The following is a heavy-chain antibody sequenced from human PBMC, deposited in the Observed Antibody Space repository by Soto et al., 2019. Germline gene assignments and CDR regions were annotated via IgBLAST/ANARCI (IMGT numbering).Heavy chain of an antibody. J-gene: IGHJ4*02. Sequence: ASVKVSCKASGYTFTSYDINWVRQATGQGLEWMGWMNPNSGNTGYAQKFQGRVTMTRNTSISTAYMELSSLRSEDTAVYYCARGFVVVGATGYDFWSQGPMGTVSS. CDR2: MNPNSGNT. CDR3: ARGFVVVGATGYDF. V-gene: IGHV1-8*01. CDR1: GYTFTSYD. D-gene: IGHD1-26*01.